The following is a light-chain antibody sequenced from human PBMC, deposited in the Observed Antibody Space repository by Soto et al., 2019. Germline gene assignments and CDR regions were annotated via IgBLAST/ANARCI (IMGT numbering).Light chain of an antibody. CDR2: DVS. J-gene: IGLJ2*01. CDR3: CSYAGNYTLL. Sequence: QSALTQPRSVSGSPGQSVTISCTGTSSDVGGYDYVSWYQQHPGKAPKLMIYDVSKRPSGVPDRFSGSKSGNTASLTISGLQAEDEAEYYCCSYAGNYTLLFGGGTKLIVL. V-gene: IGLV2-11*01. CDR1: SSDVGGYDY.